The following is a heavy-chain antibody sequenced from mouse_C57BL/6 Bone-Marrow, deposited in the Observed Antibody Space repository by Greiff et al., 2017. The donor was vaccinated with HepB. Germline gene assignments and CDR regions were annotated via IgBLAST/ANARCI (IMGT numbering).Heavy chain of an antibody. CDR2: INPNNGGT. V-gene: IGHV1-26*01. J-gene: IGHJ3*01. CDR3: ARTAQATPAWFAY. Sequence: EVKLQQSGPELVKPGASVKISCKASGYTFTDYYMNWVKQSHGKSLEWIGDINPNNGGTSYNQKFKGKATLTVDKSSSTAYMELRSLTSEDSAVYYCARTAQATPAWFAYWGQGTLVTVSA. D-gene: IGHD3-2*02. CDR1: GYTFTDYY.